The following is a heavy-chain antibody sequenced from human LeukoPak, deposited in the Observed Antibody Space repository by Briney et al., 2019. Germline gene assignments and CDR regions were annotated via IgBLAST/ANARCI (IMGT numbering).Heavy chain of an antibody. J-gene: IGHJ3*02. V-gene: IGHV3-30*02. CDR1: GLTFSTYG. CDR2: IWYDGSNK. Sequence: GGSLRLSCVVSGLTFSTYGMHWVRQAPGKGLEWVSLIWYDGSNKYYADSVKGRFTISRDNSKNTLYLQMNSLRAEDTAVYYCAKEAGQGYSYGYADAFDIWGQGTMVTVSS. D-gene: IGHD5-18*01. CDR3: AKEAGQGYSYGYADAFDI.